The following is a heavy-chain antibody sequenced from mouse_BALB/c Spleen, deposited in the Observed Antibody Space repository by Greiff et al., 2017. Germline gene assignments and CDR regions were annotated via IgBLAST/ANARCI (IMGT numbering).Heavy chain of an antibody. CDR1: GFTFSSYT. V-gene: IGHV5-12-2*01. D-gene: IGHD2-2*01. Sequence: EVQLVEAGGGLVQPGGSLKLSCAASGFTFSSYTLSWVRQTPEKRLEWVAYISTGGGSTYYPDTVKGRFTISRDNAKNTLYLQMSSLKSEDTAMYYCARQAGYYYAMDYWGQGTSVTVSS. J-gene: IGHJ4*01. CDR2: ISTGGGST. CDR3: ARQAGYYYAMDY.